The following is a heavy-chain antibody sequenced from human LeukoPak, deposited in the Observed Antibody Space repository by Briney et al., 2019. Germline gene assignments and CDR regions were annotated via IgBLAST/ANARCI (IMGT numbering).Heavy chain of an antibody. CDR1: GGSISSGDYY. CDR3: ARDWRDYDFWSGSAYYYYMDV. CDR2: IYYSGST. V-gene: IGHV4-30-4*08. D-gene: IGHD3-3*01. J-gene: IGHJ6*03. Sequence: SETLSLTCTVSGGSISSGDYYWSWIRQPPGKGLEWIGYIYYSGSTYYNPSLKSRVTISVDTSKNQFSLKLSSVIAADTAVYYCARDWRDYDFWSGSAYYYYMDVWGKGTTVTVSS.